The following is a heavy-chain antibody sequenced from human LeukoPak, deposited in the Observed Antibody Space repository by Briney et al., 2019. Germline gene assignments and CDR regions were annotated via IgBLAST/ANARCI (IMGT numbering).Heavy chain of an antibody. Sequence: GGSLRLSCAASGFTFSSYGMHWVRQAPGKGLEWVAVIWYDGGNKYYADSVKGRFTISRDNSKNTLYLQMNSLRAEDTAVYYCARVRSLSSAENDYWGQGTLVTVSS. D-gene: IGHD6-6*01. J-gene: IGHJ4*02. CDR3: ARVRSLSSAENDY. CDR1: GFTFSSYG. CDR2: IWYDGGNK. V-gene: IGHV3-33*01.